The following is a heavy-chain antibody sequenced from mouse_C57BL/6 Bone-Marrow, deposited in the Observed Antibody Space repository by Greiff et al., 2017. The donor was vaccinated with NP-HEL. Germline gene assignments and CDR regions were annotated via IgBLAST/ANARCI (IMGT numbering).Heavy chain of an antibody. D-gene: IGHD3-2*02. CDR1: GFTFSDAW. Sequence: EVKLVESGGGLVQPGGSMKLSCAASGFTFSDAWMDWVRQSPEKGLEWVAEIRNKANNHATYYAESVKGRFTISRDDSKSSVYLQMNSLRAEDTGIYYCTRTAQATGRFAYWGQGTLVTVSA. CDR2: IRNKANNHAT. V-gene: IGHV6-6*01. J-gene: IGHJ3*01. CDR3: TRTAQATGRFAY.